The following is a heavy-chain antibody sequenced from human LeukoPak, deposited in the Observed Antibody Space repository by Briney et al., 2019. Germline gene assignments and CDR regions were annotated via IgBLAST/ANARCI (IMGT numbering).Heavy chain of an antibody. J-gene: IGHJ3*02. CDR1: GYTFTGYY. CDR2: INPNSGGT. V-gene: IGHV1-2*02. Sequence: GASVKVSCKASGYTFTGYYMHWVRQAPGQGLEWMGWINPNSGGTNYAQKFQGRVTMTRDTSISTAYMELSRLRSDDTAVYYCASDLRFLEWSNAFDIWGQGTMVTVSS. CDR3: ASDLRFLEWSNAFDI. D-gene: IGHD3-3*01.